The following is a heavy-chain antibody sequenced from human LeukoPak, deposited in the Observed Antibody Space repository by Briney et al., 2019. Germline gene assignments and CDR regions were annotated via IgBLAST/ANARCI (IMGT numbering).Heavy chain of an antibody. D-gene: IGHD1-26*01. V-gene: IGHV3-30-3*01. CDR2: ISYDGSNK. J-gene: IGHJ3*02. Sequence: GGSLRLSCAASGFTFSSYAMSWVRQAPGKGLEWVAVISYDGSNKYYADSVKGRFTISRDNSKNMLYLQMNSLRAEDTAVYYCARDQVGATGSEAFDIWGQGTMVTVSS. CDR1: GFTFSSYA. CDR3: ARDQVGATGSEAFDI.